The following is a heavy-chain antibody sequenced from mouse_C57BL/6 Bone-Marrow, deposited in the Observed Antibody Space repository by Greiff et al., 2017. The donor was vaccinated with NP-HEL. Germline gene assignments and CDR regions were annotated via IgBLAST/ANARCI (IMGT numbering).Heavy chain of an antibody. D-gene: IGHD2-5*01. CDR3: ARDSNYYYAMDY. CDR1: GYSITSGYY. V-gene: IGHV3-6*01. CDR2: ISYDGSN. Sequence: EVKLVESGPGLVKPSQSLSLTCSVTGYSITSGYYWNWIRQFPGNKLEWMGYISYDGSNKYNPSLQNRISITLDTSKNQFFLKLNSVTTEDTATYYCARDSNYYYAMDYWGQGTSVTVSS. J-gene: IGHJ4*01.